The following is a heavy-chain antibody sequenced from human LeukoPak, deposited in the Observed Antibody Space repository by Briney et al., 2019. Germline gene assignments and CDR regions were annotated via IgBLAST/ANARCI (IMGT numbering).Heavy chain of an antibody. V-gene: IGHV1-18*01. Sequence: GASVKVSCKASGYTFTNYGISWVRQAPGQGLEWMGWISAYNGNTIYVQKLQGRVTMTADTSTSTAYMELRRLRSDDTAVYYCARGYYYDSSGYDYWGQGTQVTVSS. D-gene: IGHD3-22*01. CDR2: ISAYNGNT. J-gene: IGHJ4*02. CDR3: ARGYYYDSSGYDY. CDR1: GYTFTNYG.